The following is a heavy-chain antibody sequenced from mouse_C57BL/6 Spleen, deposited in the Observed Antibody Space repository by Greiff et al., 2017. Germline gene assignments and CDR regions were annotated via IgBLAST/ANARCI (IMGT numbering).Heavy chain of an antibody. CDR3: ARRGDFYYGNHEGYAMDY. D-gene: IGHD2-1*01. CDR1: GYTFTSYW. V-gene: IGHV1-55*01. CDR2: IYPGSGST. J-gene: IGHJ4*01. Sequence: QVQLKQPGAELVKPGASVKMSCKASGYTFTSYWITWVKQRPGQGLEWIGDIYPGSGSTNYNEKFKSKATLTVDTSSSTAYMQLSSLTSEDSAVYYCARRGDFYYGNHEGYAMDYWGQGTSVTVSS.